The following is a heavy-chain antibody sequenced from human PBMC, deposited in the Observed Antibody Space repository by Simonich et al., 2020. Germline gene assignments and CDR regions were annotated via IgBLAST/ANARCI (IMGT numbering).Heavy chain of an antibody. CDR2: INPNSGGT. CDR3: ARDLRGSYYYYYYMDV. D-gene: IGHD1-26*01. J-gene: IGHJ6*03. CDR1: VYTFTGYY. Sequence: QVQLVQSGAEVKKPGASVKVSCKASVYTFTGYYMHWVRQAPGKGLEWRGGINPNSGGTNYAQKFQGRDTMTRDTAISTAYMELSRLRSDDTAVYYCARDLRGSYYYYYYMDVWGKGTTVTVSS. V-gene: IGHV1-2*02.